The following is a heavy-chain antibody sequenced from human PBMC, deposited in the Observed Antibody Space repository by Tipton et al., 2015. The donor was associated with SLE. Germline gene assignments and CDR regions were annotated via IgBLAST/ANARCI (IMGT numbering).Heavy chain of an antibody. CDR2: TYSSGTT. V-gene: IGHV4-59*11. Sequence: TLSLTCTVSGDSISSHYWAWIRQSPGKGLEWIGYTYSSGTTYNPSLKNRVTISMDTSKNQFSLKMRSVTAADTAVYYCARPQLERRRGYYYMDVWGKGTTVTVSS. D-gene: IGHD1-1*01. CDR3: ARPQLERRRGYYYMDV. J-gene: IGHJ6*03. CDR1: GDSISSHY.